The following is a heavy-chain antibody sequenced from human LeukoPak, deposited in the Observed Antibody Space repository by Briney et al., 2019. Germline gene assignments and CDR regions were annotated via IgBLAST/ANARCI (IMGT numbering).Heavy chain of an antibody. Sequence: SETLSLTCTVSGGSISSYYWGWVCQPPGKALEWIGNIFYSGSTYYSPSLKSRVTISLDTSRNQFSLKLNSVTAADTAVYYCAKSNGYDLIDIWGQGTMVTVSS. D-gene: IGHD3/OR15-3a*01. CDR1: GGSISSYY. J-gene: IGHJ3*02. CDR3: AKSNGYDLIDI. CDR2: IFYSGST. V-gene: IGHV4-39*07.